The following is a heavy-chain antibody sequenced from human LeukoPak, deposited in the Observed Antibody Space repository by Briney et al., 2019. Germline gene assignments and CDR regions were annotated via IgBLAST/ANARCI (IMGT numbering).Heavy chain of an antibody. J-gene: IGHJ4*02. D-gene: IGHD6-19*01. V-gene: IGHV6-1*01. CDR1: GDSVSSKSAT. CDR3: ARDPRVSSGWQFDC. Sequence: SQTLSLTCDISGDSVSSKSATWNWIRQSPSRGLEWLGRTFYRSNWYNDSAVSVKSRISISPDTSKNQFSLQLNSVTPDDTAVYYCARDPRVSSGWQFDCWGQGTLVTVSS. CDR2: TFYRSNWYN.